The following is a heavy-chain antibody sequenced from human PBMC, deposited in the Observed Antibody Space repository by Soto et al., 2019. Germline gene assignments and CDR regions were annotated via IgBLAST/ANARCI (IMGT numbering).Heavy chain of an antibody. V-gene: IGHV3-23*01. CDR3: AKYKGQWTDH. D-gene: IGHD6-19*01. J-gene: IGHJ4*02. Sequence: GGSLRLSCAASGFTFSSYAMSWVRQAPGKGLEWVPTISGSGGTTHYADSVKGRFTIARDNSKNTLDPQMNSLRAEDTAVYYCAKYKGQWTDHWGQGTLVTVSS. CDR2: ISGSGGTT. CDR1: GFTFSSYA.